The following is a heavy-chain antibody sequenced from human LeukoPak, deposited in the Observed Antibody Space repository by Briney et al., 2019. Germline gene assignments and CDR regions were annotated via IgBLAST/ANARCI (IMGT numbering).Heavy chain of an antibody. D-gene: IGHD1-1*01. V-gene: IGHV1-69*13. CDR1: GGTFSSYA. Sequence: VASVKVSCKASGGTFSSYAISWVRQAPGQGLEWMGGIIPIFGTANYAQKFQGRVTITADESTSTAYMELSSLRSEDTAVYYCAREVSFGGNDAPHFDYWGQGTLVTVSS. J-gene: IGHJ4*02. CDR2: IIPIFGTA. CDR3: AREVSFGGNDAPHFDY.